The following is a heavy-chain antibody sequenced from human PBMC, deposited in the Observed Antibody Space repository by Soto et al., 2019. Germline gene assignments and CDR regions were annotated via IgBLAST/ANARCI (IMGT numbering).Heavy chain of an antibody. Sequence: QVQLVQSGADVKDPGASVKVSCKASGYTFTSYAMHWVRQAPGQRLEWMGWINAGNGNTKYSQKFQGRVTITRDTSASTAYMELSSLRSEDTAVYYCARADCSSTSCFAFHIWGQGTMVTVSS. CDR2: INAGNGNT. J-gene: IGHJ3*02. V-gene: IGHV1-3*01. D-gene: IGHD2-2*01. CDR1: GYTFTSYA. CDR3: ARADCSSTSCFAFHI.